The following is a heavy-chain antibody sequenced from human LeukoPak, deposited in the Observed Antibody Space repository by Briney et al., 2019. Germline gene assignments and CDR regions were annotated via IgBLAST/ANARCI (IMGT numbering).Heavy chain of an antibody. CDR3: ARGQPEWELLESSFDY. CDR2: IWYDGSNK. J-gene: IGHJ4*02. CDR1: GFTFSSYG. V-gene: IGHV3-33*01. D-gene: IGHD1-26*01. Sequence: GGSLRLSCAASGFTFSSYGMHWVRQAPGKGLEWVAVIWYDGSNKYYADSVKGRFTIFRDNSKNTLYLQMNSLRAEDTAVYYCARGQPEWELLESSFDYWGQGTLVTVSS.